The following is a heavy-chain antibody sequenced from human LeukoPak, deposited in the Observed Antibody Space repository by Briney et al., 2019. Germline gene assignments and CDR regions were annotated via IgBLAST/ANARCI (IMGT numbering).Heavy chain of an antibody. V-gene: IGHV3-23*01. CDR2: ISDSGGYT. Sequence: GGSLRLSCTASGFTFRSNGMTWVRQAPEKGLEWVATISDSGGYTYYADSVKGRFTSSRDNSKNTLYLQMNSLRAEDTAVYYCAKDRYGDTYWGQGTLVTVSS. J-gene: IGHJ4*02. CDR1: GFTFRSNG. D-gene: IGHD4-17*01. CDR3: AKDRYGDTY.